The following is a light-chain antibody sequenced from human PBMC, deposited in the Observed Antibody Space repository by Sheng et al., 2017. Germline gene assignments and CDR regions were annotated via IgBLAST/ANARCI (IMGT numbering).Light chain of an antibody. CDR2: WAS. Sequence: DIVMTQSPDSLAVSLGERATINCKSSQSVLYSSNNKNYLAWYQQKPGQPPKLLIYWASTRQSGVPDRVSGSGSGTDFTLTISSLQAEDVAVYYCHQYYTTPPTFGQGTKVALK. CDR3: HQYYTTPPT. V-gene: IGKV4-1*01. J-gene: IGKJ1*01. CDR1: QSVLYSSNNKNY.